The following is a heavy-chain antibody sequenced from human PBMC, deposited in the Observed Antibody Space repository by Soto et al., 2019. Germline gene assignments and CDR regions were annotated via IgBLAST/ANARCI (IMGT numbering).Heavy chain of an antibody. J-gene: IGHJ5*02. CDR1: GFTFSDYY. Sequence: QVQLVEAGGGLVKPGGSLRLSCAASGFTFSDYYMSWIRQSPGKGLECVSYISSSVSTIYYADSVKGRFTISRDNAKNSLYLQMNSLSDEDTAMYYCARNIFRLTMVRGVDNWFDTWGQGTLVTVSS. CDR3: ARNIFRLTMVRGVDNWFDT. CDR2: ISSSVSTI. V-gene: IGHV3-11*01. D-gene: IGHD3-10*01.